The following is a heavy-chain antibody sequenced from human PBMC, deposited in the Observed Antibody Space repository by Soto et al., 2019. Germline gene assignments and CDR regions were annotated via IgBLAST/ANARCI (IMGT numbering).Heavy chain of an antibody. CDR1: GFTFSSYG. CDR2: ISYDGSNK. D-gene: IGHD3-10*01. J-gene: IGHJ6*02. Sequence: GGSLRLSCAASGFTFSSYGMHWVRQAPGKGLEWVAVISYDGSNKYYADSVKGRFTISRDNSKNTLYLQMNSLRAEDTAVYYSAKDQRKYYGSRSYYIYGMDLWGQGTTVTVSS. CDR3: AKDQRKYYGSRSYYIYGMDL. V-gene: IGHV3-30*18.